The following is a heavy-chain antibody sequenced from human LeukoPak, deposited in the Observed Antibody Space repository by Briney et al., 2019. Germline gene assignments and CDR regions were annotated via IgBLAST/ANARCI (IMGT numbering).Heavy chain of an antibody. D-gene: IGHD3-9*01. Sequence: GGSLRLSCAASRFTVPSNYLSWVRQAPGNGLQWVSVIYSGGSTYYAASVKGRFTISRDNSKNTLYLQMNSLRAEDTSVSSRTRHTIFYTVTPPDYWGQGTLVTVSS. CDR1: RFTVPSNY. J-gene: IGHJ4*02. CDR2: IYSGGST. V-gene: IGHV3-66*01. CDR3: TRHTIFYTVTPPDY.